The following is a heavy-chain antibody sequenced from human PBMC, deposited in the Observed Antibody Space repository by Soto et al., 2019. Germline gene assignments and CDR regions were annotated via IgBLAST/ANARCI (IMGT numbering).Heavy chain of an antibody. CDR1: GFTFDDYA. CDR3: AFSRGADDAFDI. Sequence: GGSLRLSCAASGFTFDDYAMHWVRQAPGKGLEWVSGISWNSGSIGYADSVKGRFTISRDNAKNSLYLQMNSLRAEDTTLYYCAFSRGADDAFDIWGQGTMVTVSS. V-gene: IGHV3-9*01. J-gene: IGHJ3*02. D-gene: IGHD3-16*01. CDR2: ISWNSGSI.